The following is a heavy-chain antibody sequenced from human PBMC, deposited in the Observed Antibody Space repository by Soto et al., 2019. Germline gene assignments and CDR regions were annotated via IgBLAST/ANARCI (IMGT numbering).Heavy chain of an antibody. CDR3: ARPAGRGAPFVDS. V-gene: IGHV1-69*13. D-gene: IGHD3-16*01. J-gene: IGHJ5*01. CDR2: IIPIFGTA. Sequence: ASVKVSCKASGGTFSSYAISWVRQAPGQGLEWMGGIIPIFGTANYAQKFQGRVTITADESTSTAYMELSSLRSEDTAVYYCARPAGRGAPFVDSGGRGPLATFPS. CDR1: GGTFSSYA.